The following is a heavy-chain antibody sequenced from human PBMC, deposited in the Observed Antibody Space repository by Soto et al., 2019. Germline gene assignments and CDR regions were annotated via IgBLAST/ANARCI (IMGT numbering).Heavy chain of an antibody. Sequence: SETLSLTCAVSGGSISSGGYSWSWIRQPPGKGLEWIGYIYHSGSMYYNPSLKSRVTISVDRSKNRFSLTLSSVTAADTAFYFCAQNGPYSLAVWGQGTTVTVSS. CDR3: AQNGPYSLAV. D-gene: IGHD1-1*01. CDR1: GGSISSGGYS. CDR2: IYHSGSM. J-gene: IGHJ6*02. V-gene: IGHV4-30-2*01.